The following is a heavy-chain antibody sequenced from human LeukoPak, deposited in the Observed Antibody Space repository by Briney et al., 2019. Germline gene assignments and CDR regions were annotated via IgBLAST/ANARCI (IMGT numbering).Heavy chain of an antibody. Sequence: GGSLRLSCAASGFTFSSYAMHWVRQAPGKGLEWVAVISYDGSNKYYADSVKGRFTISRDSSKNTLYLQMNSLRAEDTAVYYCARDPSGWYRGYFDYWGQGTLVTVSS. CDR1: GFTFSSYA. CDR2: ISYDGSNK. J-gene: IGHJ4*02. V-gene: IGHV3-30*04. D-gene: IGHD6-19*01. CDR3: ARDPSGWYRGYFDY.